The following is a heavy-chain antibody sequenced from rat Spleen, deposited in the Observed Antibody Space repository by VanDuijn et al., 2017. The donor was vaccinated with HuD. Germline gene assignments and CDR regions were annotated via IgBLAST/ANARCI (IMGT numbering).Heavy chain of an antibody. CDR2: MKYDGDT. CDR1: GFSLMDYS. D-gene: IGHD1-11*01. J-gene: IGHJ4*01. Sequence: QVQLKESGPGLVQPSQTLSLTCTVSGFSLMDYSVHWVRQPPGKGLEWMGRMKYDGDTYYNSALKSRLSISRDTSKSQVFLKMNSMQTEDTAIYYGTRVPVTSYVMDAWGQGASVTVSS. V-gene: IGHV2S30*01. CDR3: TRVPVTSYVMDA.